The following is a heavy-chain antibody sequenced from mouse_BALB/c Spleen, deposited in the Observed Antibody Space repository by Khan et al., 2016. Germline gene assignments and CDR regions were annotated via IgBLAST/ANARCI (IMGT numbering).Heavy chain of an antibody. CDR3: ARKEAGFDY. D-gene: IGHD4-1*01. CDR2: INPSTGYT. CDR1: GYTFTSYW. J-gene: IGHJ2*01. V-gene: IGHV1-7*01. Sequence: VQLQESGAELAKPGASVKMSCKASGYTFTSYWMHWVKQRPGQGLEWIGYINPSTGYTEYNQKFKDKATLTADKSSSTAYMQLSSLTSEDSAVYYCARKEAGFDYWGQGTTLTVSS.